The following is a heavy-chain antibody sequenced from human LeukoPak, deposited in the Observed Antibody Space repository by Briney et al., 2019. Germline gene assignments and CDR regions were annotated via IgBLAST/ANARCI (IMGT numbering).Heavy chain of an antibody. J-gene: IGHJ4*02. V-gene: IGHV3-23*01. CDR2: ISGSGGST. D-gene: IGHD5-12*01. CDR3: ATARGYSGYDLSGTFDY. Sequence: GGSLRLSCAASGFTFSSYAMSWVRQAPGKGLEWVSAISGSGGSTYYADSVKGRFTISRDNSKNTLYLQMNSLRAEDTAVYYCATARGYSGYDLSGTFDYWGQGTLVTVSS. CDR1: GFTFSSYA.